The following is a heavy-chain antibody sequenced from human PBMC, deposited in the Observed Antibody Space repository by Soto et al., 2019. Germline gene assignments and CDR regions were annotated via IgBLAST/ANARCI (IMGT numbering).Heavy chain of an antibody. Sequence: TSVKVSCKASGYTFTSYAISWVRQAPGQGLEWMGWISAYNGNTNYAQKLQGRVTMTTDTSTSTAYMELRSLRSDDTAVYYCARDIITMVRGVIYYYYYGMDVWGQGTTVTVSS. D-gene: IGHD3-10*01. CDR3: ARDIITMVRGVIYYYYYGMDV. CDR2: ISAYNGNT. CDR1: GYTFTSYA. J-gene: IGHJ6*02. V-gene: IGHV1-18*01.